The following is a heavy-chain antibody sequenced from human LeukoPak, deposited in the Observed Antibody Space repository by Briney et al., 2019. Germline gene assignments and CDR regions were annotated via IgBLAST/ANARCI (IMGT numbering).Heavy chain of an antibody. V-gene: IGHV1-2*02. J-gene: IGHJ4*02. D-gene: IGHD5-18*01. Sequence: GASVKVSCKASGYTFTGYYMHWVRQAPGQGLEWMGWINPNSGGTNYAQKLQGRVTMTTDTSTSTAYMELRSLRSDDTAVYYCARDRNWDTAMVYDYWGQGTLVTVSS. CDR3: ARDRNWDTAMVYDY. CDR2: INPNSGGT. CDR1: GYTFTGYY.